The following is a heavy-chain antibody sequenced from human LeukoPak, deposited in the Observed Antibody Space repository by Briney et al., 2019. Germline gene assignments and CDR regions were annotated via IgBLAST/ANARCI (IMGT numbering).Heavy chain of an antibody. D-gene: IGHD3-22*01. CDR1: GYTFTSYG. Sequence: GASVKVSCKASGYTFTSYGISWVRQAPGQGLEWMEWISAYNGNTNYAQKLQGRVTMTTDTSTSTAYMELRSLRSDDTAVYYCARDGSYDSSGYYLSSPKDDYWGQGTLVTVSS. V-gene: IGHV1-18*01. J-gene: IGHJ4*02. CDR2: ISAYNGNT. CDR3: ARDGSYDSSGYYLSSPKDDY.